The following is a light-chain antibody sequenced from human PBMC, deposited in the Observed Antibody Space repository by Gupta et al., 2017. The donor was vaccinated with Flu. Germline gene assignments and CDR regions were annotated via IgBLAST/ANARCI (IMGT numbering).Light chain of an antibody. J-gene: IGLJ3*02. CDR3: RAWDNNAWV. CDR2: KDE. V-gene: IGLV3-1*01. Sequence: PGKTATVTCSVKRVGDKLFCWHQQRPVQYHVLVIYKDESRASGTRERFSGSNSGTTATPTVSGTQAWDEDDYYCRAWDNNAWVFGGGTKLTVL. CDR1: RVGDKL.